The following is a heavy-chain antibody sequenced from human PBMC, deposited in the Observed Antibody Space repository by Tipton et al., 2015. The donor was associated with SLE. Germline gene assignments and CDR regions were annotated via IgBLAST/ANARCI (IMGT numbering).Heavy chain of an antibody. D-gene: IGHD3-3*01. Sequence: TLSLTCIVSGGSINDYYWGWIRQPPGKGLEWIGSIYHSGSTYYNPSRKSRVTISVDTSKNQFSLKLSSVTAADTAVYYCARDGNLYYDFWSGYRYFDYWGQGTLVTVSS. CDR3: ARDGNLYYDFWSGYRYFDY. V-gene: IGHV4-38-2*02. CDR1: GGSINDYY. CDR2: IYHSGST. J-gene: IGHJ4*02.